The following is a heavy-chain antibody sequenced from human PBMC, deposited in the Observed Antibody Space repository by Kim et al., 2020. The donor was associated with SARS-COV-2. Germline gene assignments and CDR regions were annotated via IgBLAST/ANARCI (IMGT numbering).Heavy chain of an antibody. Sequence: SETLSLTCAVSGGSISSSNWWSWVRQPPGKGLEWIGEIDHSGSTNYNPSLKSRVTISVDKSKNQFSLKLSSVTAADTAVYYCARGYSSGWYFFDYWGQGTLVTVSS. CDR3: ARGYSSGWYFFDY. CDR1: GGSISSSNW. D-gene: IGHD6-19*01. CDR2: IDHSGST. V-gene: IGHV4-4*02. J-gene: IGHJ4*02.